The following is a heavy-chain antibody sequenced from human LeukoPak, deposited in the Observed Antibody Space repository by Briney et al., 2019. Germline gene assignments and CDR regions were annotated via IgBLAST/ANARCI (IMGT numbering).Heavy chain of an antibody. CDR2: ITGSGDST. CDR1: GFTFSNYA. CDR3: AKSKVGSYGSKFDS. D-gene: IGHD5-18*01. Sequence: PGRSLRLSCAASGFTFSNYAMSWVRQAPGKGLEWVSAITGSGDSTYYADSVKGRFTISRDTSKNTLYLQMNSLRAEDTAVYYCAKSKVGSYGSKFDSWGQGTLVTVSS. V-gene: IGHV3-23*01. J-gene: IGHJ4*02.